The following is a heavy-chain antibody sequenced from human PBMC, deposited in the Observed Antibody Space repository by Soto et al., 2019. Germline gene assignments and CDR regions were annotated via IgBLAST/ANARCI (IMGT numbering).Heavy chain of an antibody. CDR1: GGSFSGYY. Sequence: PSETLSLTCAVYGGSFSGYYWSWIRQPPGKGLEWIGEINHSGSTNYNPSLKSRVTISVDTSKNQFSLKLSSVTAADTAVYYCARVGDSTSSNWFDPWGQGTLVTVSS. J-gene: IGHJ5*02. D-gene: IGHD2-2*01. V-gene: IGHV4-34*01. CDR2: INHSGST. CDR3: ARVGDSTSSNWFDP.